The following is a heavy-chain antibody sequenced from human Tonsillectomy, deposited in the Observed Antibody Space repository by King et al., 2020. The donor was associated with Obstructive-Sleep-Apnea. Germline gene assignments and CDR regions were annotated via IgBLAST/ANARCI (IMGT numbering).Heavy chain of an antibody. CDR2: INWNSGRL. V-gene: IGHV3-9*01. CDR1: GFTFDDYA. Sequence: VQLVESGGGLIQPGRSLRLSCAASGFTFDDYAMHWVRQAPGKGLEWVSGINWNSGRLGYGDCVKGRFTISRDNAKKSLYLQMNSLRPEDTSFYYCAKDKYYDILTGSTFDYWGQGTLVTVSS. CDR3: AKDKYYDILTGSTFDY. D-gene: IGHD3-9*01. J-gene: IGHJ4*02.